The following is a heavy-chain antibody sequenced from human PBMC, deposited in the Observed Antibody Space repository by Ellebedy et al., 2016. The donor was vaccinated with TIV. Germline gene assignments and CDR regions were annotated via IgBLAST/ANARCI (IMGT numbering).Heavy chain of an antibody. CDR2: IYRDGGT. CDR3: ARDPRGGGDYGDNWFDP. CDR1: GFSVSNFF. D-gene: IGHD4-17*01. J-gene: IGHJ5*02. V-gene: IGHV3-66*01. Sequence: GESLKISCAASGFSVSNFFISWVRQAPGKGLEWVSVIYRDGGTNYTDSVKGRFTISRDSSKNTLYLQMNSLRAEDTAVYYCARDPRGGGDYGDNWFDPWGQGTLVTVSS.